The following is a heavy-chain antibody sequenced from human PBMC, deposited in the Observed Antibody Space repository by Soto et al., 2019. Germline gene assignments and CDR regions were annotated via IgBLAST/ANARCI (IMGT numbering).Heavy chain of an antibody. J-gene: IGHJ3*02. CDR3: AKISHHGSGSIAVDI. D-gene: IGHD3-10*01. CDR2: IYFSGTT. V-gene: IGHV4-31*03. Sequence: QVQLQESGPGLVKPSQTLSLTCTVSGGSISSGGYYWSWIRQHPGKGLEWIGYIYFSGTTYYNPSLKSRVIISVDTSKNQFSLKLSSVTAADTAVYYCAKISHHGSGSIAVDIWGQGTMVTVSS. CDR1: GGSISSGGYY.